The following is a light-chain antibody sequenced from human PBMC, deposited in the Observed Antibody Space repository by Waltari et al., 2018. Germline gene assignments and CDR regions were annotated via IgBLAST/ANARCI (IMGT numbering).Light chain of an antibody. V-gene: IGKV3-15*01. CDR1: QSVNDN. CDR3: QHYNKWPPWT. CDR2: GVS. Sequence: EVVMTQSPATLSVSQGESVTLSCRSSQSVNDNLAWYQQKVGQAPRLLLYGVSSRATGIPARFSGTGSGTDFTLTITSLQAEDFAVYYCQHYNKWPPWTFGQGTKVEFK. J-gene: IGKJ1*01.